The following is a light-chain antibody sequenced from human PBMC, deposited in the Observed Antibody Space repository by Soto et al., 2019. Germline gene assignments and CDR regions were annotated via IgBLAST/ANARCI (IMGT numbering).Light chain of an antibody. J-gene: IGLJ1*01. CDR3: AAWDDSLNAYV. Sequence: SVLTQPPSVSEAPRQRVTISCSGSSSNIGNNGVNWYQQFPGKAPKLLIYYDDLKPSGVSDRLSGSKSGTSASLVIRGLQSDDEADYYCAAWDDSLNAYVFGIGTKVTVL. CDR1: SSNIGNNG. CDR2: YDD. V-gene: IGLV1-36*01.